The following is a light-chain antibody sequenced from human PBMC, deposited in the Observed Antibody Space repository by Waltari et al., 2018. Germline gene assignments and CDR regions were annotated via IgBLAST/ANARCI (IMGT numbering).Light chain of an antibody. CDR3: QQRKYWPPLT. CDR1: QTVGSY. CDR2: DVS. J-gene: IGKJ4*01. Sequence: DIVLTQYPATLSLSPGERATLSCRASQTVGSYLAWYQHKPGQPPRLIIYDVSNRAPGIPARFSGSGSGTDFTLTISSLEPEDSAVYFCQQRKYWPPLTFGGGTKLMIK. V-gene: IGKV3-11*01.